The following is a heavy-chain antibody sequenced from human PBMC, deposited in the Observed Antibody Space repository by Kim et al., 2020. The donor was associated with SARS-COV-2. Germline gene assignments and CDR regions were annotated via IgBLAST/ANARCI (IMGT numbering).Heavy chain of an antibody. V-gene: IGHV3-15*01. CDR2: IKSKTDGGTT. J-gene: IGHJ5*02. Sequence: GGSLRLSCAASGFTFSNAWMSWVRQAPGKGLEWVGRIKSKTDGGTTDYAAPVKGRFTISRDDSKNTLYLQMNSLKTEDTAVYYCTEENIAAAGGAPDPWGQGTLVTVSS. CDR1: GFTFSNAW. CDR3: TEENIAAAGGAPDP. D-gene: IGHD6-13*01.